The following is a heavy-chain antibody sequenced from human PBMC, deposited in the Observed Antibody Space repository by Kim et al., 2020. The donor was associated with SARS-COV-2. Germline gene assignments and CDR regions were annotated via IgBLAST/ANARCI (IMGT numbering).Heavy chain of an antibody. V-gene: IGHV4-39*01. CDR1: GGSISSSSYY. CDR2: IYYSGST. D-gene: IGHD3-22*01. CDR3: ARHEDSSGIIDY. J-gene: IGHJ4*02. Sequence: SETLSLTCTVSGGSISSSSYYWGWIRQPPGKGLEWIGSIYYSGSTYYNPSLKSRVTTAVDTSKNQFSLKLSSVTAADTAVYYCARHEDSSGIIDYWGQGTLVTVSS.